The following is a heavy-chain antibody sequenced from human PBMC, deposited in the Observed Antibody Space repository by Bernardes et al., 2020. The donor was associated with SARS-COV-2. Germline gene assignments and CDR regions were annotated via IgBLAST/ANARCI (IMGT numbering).Heavy chain of an antibody. J-gene: IGHJ4*02. CDR1: GFTFSSYT. V-gene: IGHV3-21*01. CDR2: ISSSSRFI. Sequence: GGSLRLSCVASGFTFSSYTMSWVRQAPGKGLEWVSSISSSSRFISYTDAVKGRFTISRDNAKNSLYLQVNSLRAEDSAVYYCARGSVESDFWSGYYGIDYWGQGTLLTVSS. CDR3: ARGSVESDFWSGYYGIDY. D-gene: IGHD3-3*01.